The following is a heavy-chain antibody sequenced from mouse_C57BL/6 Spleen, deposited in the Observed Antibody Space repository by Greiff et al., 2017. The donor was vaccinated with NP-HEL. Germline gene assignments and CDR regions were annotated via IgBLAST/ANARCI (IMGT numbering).Heavy chain of an antibody. CDR3: ATIPGVGAYWFFGV. CDR2: IHPSDSDT. J-gene: IGHJ1*01. V-gene: IGHV1-74*01. Sequence: QVQLQQPGAELVKPGASVKVSCKASGYTFTSYWMHWVKQRPGQGLEWIGRIHPSDSDTNYNQKFKGKATLTVDKSSSTAYMPLSSLTSGGSAVLYCATIPGVGAYWFFGVWGPGTTVTVSS. CDR1: GYTFTSYW.